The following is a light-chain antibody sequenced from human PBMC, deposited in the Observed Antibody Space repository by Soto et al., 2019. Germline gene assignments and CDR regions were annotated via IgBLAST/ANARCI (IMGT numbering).Light chain of an antibody. Sequence: QSALTQPASVSGSPGQSIAISCTGTSSDIGGYNYVSWYQQHPGKAPKLMIYHVSNRPSGVSDRFSGSKSDNTASLTISGLQAEDEADYYCSSYTSSSTYVFGSGTQLTVL. CDR2: HVS. J-gene: IGLJ1*01. CDR1: SSDIGGYNY. V-gene: IGLV2-14*03. CDR3: SSYTSSSTYV.